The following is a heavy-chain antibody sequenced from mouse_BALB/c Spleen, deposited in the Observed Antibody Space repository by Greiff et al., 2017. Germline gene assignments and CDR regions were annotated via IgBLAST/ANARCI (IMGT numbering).Heavy chain of an antibody. V-gene: IGHV6-3*01. D-gene: IGHD2-3*01. J-gene: IGHJ4*01. CDR1: GFTFSSYW. CDR2: IRLKSDNYAT. CDR3: TALSLDY. Sequence: EVKLEESGGGLVQPGGSMKLSCVASGFTFSSYWMSWVRQSPEKGLEWVAEIRLKSDNYATHYAESVKGKFTISRDDSKSRLYLQMNSLRAEDTGIYYCTALSLDYWGQGTSVTVSS.